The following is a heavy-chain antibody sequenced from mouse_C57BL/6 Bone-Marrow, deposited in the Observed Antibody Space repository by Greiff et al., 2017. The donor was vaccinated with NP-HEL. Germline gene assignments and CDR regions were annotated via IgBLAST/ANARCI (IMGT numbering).Heavy chain of an antibody. CDR1: GFTFSSYA. CDR3: ARFTTVVNAMDY. Sequence: EVKLVESGGGLVKPGGSLKLSCAASGFTFSSYAMSWVRQTPEKRLEWVATISDGGSYTYYPDNVKGRFTISRDNAKNNLYLQMSHLKSEDTAMYYCARFTTVVNAMDYWGQGTSVTVSS. J-gene: IGHJ4*01. V-gene: IGHV5-4*03. CDR2: ISDGGSYT. D-gene: IGHD1-1*01.